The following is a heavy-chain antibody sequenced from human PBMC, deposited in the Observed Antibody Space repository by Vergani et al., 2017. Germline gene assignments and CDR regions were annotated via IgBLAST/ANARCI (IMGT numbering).Heavy chain of an antibody. Sequence: QVQLVQSGAEVKKPGASVKVSCKASGYTFTNYGISWVRQAPGQGLEWMGWISAYIGNTNYAQKLQGRGTMTTDTSTSTAYMELRSLRSDDTAVYFCARAYYYDSSGYVIYYFDYWGQGTLVTVSS. D-gene: IGHD3-22*01. CDR3: ARAYYYDSSGYVIYYFDY. CDR2: ISAYIGNT. CDR1: GYTFTNYG. J-gene: IGHJ4*02. V-gene: IGHV1-18*01.